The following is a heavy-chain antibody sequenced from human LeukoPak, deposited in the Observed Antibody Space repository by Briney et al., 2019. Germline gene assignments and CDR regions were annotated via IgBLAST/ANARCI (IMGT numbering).Heavy chain of an antibody. D-gene: IGHD3-3*01. CDR1: GFTFSSYG. Sequence: QTGGSLRLSCAASGFTFSSYGMHWVRQAPGKGLEWVAVIWYDGSKKYYADSVKGRFTIYRENSKNTLYLQMNSLRAEDTAVYYCAASRGFLEWLLYYWGQGTLVTVSS. CDR3: AASRGFLEWLLYY. V-gene: IGHV3-33*01. CDR2: IWYDGSKK. J-gene: IGHJ4*02.